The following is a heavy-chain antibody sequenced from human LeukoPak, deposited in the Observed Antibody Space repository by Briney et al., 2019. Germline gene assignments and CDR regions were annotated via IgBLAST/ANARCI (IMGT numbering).Heavy chain of an antibody. CDR2: ISAYNGNT. Sequence: ASVKVSCKASGYTFTSYGISWVRQAPGQGLEWMGWISAYNGNTNYAQKLQGRVTMTTDTSTSTAYMELRSLRSDDTAVYYCARTGTVLWFGELFNFDYWGQGTLVTVSS. D-gene: IGHD3-10*01. J-gene: IGHJ4*02. CDR1: GYTFTSYG. CDR3: ARTGTVLWFGELFNFDY. V-gene: IGHV1-18*01.